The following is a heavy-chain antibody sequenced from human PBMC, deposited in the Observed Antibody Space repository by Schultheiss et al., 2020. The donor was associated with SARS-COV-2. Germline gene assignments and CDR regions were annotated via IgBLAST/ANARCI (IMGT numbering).Heavy chain of an antibody. D-gene: IGHD6-6*01. CDR1: GFTFSSYA. V-gene: IGHV3-30*03. Sequence: GGSLRLSCAASGFTFSSYAMSWVRQAPGKGLEWVAVISYDGSNKYYADSVKGRFTISRDNSKNTLYLQMNSLRAEDTAVYYCARDRGHQAPYDAFDIWGQGTMVTVSS. CDR3: ARDRGHQAPYDAFDI. CDR2: ISYDGSNK. J-gene: IGHJ3*02.